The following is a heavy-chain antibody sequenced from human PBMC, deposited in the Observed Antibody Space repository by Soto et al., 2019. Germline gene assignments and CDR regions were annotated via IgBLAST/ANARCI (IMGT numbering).Heavy chain of an antibody. D-gene: IGHD6-19*01. CDR3: ARDGAVAGDSNFDY. V-gene: IGHV1-3*01. CDR2: INAGNGNI. Sequence: ASVKVSCKASGYTFTSFAIHWVRQAPGQGPEWMGWINAGNGNIKHSQKFQHRVTITRDTSASTAYMELSSLRFEDTAVYYCARDGAVAGDSNFDYWGQGTLVTVSS. CDR1: GYTFTSFA. J-gene: IGHJ4*02.